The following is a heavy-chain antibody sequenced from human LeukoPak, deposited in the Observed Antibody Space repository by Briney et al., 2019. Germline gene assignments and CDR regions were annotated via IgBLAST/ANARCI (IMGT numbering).Heavy chain of an antibody. J-gene: IGHJ6*03. D-gene: IGHD2-15*01. V-gene: IGHV1-8*01. CDR3: TTDGGSHFSCSGGSCYSGGYYYYYMDV. Sequence: ASVKVSCKASGYTFSSYDINWVRQATGQGLEWMGWMNPNSGNTGYAQNLQGRVTMTRNTSISTAYMELSSLSSEDTAVYYCTTDGGSHFSCSGGSCYSGGYYYYYMDVWGKGTTVTVSS. CDR1: GYTFSSYD. CDR2: MNPNSGNT.